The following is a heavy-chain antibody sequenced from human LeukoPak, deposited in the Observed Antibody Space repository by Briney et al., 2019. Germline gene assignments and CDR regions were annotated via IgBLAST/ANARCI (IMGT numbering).Heavy chain of an antibody. CDR1: GYSFTNYW. J-gene: IGHJ3*02. Sequence: GESLKISCKGSGYSFTNYWIAWVRQMPGKGLEWMGIIYPGDSDTRCSPSFQGQVTISADKSISTAYLQWSSLKASATAMYYCARSEGAARPTAFDIWGQGTMVTVSS. CDR3: ARSEGAARPTAFDI. D-gene: IGHD6-6*01. V-gene: IGHV5-51*01. CDR2: IYPGDSDT.